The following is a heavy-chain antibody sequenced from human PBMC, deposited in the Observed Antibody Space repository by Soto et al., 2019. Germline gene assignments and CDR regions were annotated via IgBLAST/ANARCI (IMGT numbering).Heavy chain of an antibody. J-gene: IGHJ6*03. Sequence: ASVKVSCKASGYTFTSYGISWVRQAPGQGLEWMGWISAYNGNTNYAQKFQGRVTMTTDTSTSTAYMELSSLRSDDTAVYYCARNGITIFGVVISPRSDYYYYMDVWGKGTTVTVSS. V-gene: IGHV1-18*01. CDR2: ISAYNGNT. CDR3: ARNGITIFGVVISPRSDYYYYMDV. D-gene: IGHD3-3*01. CDR1: GYTFTSYG.